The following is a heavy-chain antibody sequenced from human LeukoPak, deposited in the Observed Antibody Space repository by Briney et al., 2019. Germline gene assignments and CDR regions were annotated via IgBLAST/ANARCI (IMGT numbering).Heavy chain of an antibody. Sequence: GGSLRLSRAASGITFSSYWMSWVHQALGKGLEWVAHIKQDGSEKYYVDSVKGRFTISRDNAKNSLYLQMNSLRAEDTAVYYCARGAEAWAFGYYYYYMDVWGKGTTVTVSS. CDR1: GITFSSYW. CDR3: ARGAEAWAFGYYYYYMDV. CDR2: IKQDGSEK. V-gene: IGHV3-7*01. J-gene: IGHJ6*03. D-gene: IGHD3-16*01.